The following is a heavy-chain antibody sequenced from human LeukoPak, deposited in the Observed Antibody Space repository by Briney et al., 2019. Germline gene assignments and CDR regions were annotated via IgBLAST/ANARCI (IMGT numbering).Heavy chain of an antibody. Sequence: GGSLRLSCAASGFTFDDYAMHWVRHAPGKGLEWVSGISWNSGSIGYADSVKGRFTNSRDNAKNSLYLQMNSLRAEDTALYYCARTPDYWGQGTLVTVSS. D-gene: IGHD1/OR15-1a*01. CDR2: ISWNSGSI. CDR3: ARTPDY. CDR1: GFTFDDYA. V-gene: IGHV3-9*01. J-gene: IGHJ4*02.